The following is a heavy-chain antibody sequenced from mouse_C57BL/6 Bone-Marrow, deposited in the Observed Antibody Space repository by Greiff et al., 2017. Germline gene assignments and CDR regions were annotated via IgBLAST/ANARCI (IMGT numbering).Heavy chain of an antibody. Sequence: EVQLLESGGDLVKPGGSLKLSCAASGFTFSSYGMSWVRQTPDKRLEWVATISSGGSYTYYPDSVKGRFTISRDTAKNTRYLQMSSLKSEDTAMEYCARDDWYFDVWGTGTTVTVSS. CDR3: ARDDWYFDV. J-gene: IGHJ1*03. CDR2: ISSGGSYT. CDR1: GFTFSSYG. V-gene: IGHV5-6*01.